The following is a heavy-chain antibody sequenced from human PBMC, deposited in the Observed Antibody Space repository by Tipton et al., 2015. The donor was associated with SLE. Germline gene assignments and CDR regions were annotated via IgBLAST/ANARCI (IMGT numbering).Heavy chain of an antibody. V-gene: IGHV4-61*02. CDR1: GGSISSGSYY. D-gene: IGHD6-13*01. Sequence: TLSLTCTVSGGSISSGSYYWSWIRQPAGKGLEWIGRIYTSGSTNYSPSLKSRVTISVDTSKNQFSLKLSSVTAADTAVYYCARAAGRDGYTSSWTPFGYWGQGTLVTVSS. J-gene: IGHJ4*02. CDR2: IYTSGST. CDR3: ARAAGRDGYTSSWTPFGY.